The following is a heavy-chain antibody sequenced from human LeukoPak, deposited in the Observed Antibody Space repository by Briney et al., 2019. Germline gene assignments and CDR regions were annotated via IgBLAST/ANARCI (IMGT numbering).Heavy chain of an antibody. D-gene: IGHD5-18*01. CDR2: IWYDGSNK. CDR1: GFTFSGYG. CDR3: ARDAGYSYGYADY. Sequence: GGSLRLSWAASGFTFSGYGIPWVRQAPGKGLGGVAVIWYDGSNKYYADSVKGRFTISRDNSKNTLYLQMNSLRAEDTAVYYCARDAGYSYGYADYWGQGTLVTVSS. J-gene: IGHJ4*02. V-gene: IGHV3-33*01.